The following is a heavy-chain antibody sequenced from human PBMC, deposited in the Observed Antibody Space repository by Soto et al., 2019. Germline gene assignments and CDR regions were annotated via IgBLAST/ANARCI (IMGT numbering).Heavy chain of an antibody. V-gene: IGHV4-59*12. Sequence: PSETLSLTCTVSGGSISSYYWSWIRQPPGKGLEWIGYIYYSGSTNYNPSLKSRVTISVDTSKNQFSLKLSSVTAADTAVYYCARAVDTATGLGWGQGTLVTVSS. CDR2: IYYSGST. J-gene: IGHJ4*02. CDR3: ARAVDTATGLG. D-gene: IGHD5-18*01. CDR1: GGSISSYY.